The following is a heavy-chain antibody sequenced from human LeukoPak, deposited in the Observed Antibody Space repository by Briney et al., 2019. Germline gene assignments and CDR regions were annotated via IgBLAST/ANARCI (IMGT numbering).Heavy chain of an antibody. J-gene: IGHJ4*02. Sequence: GGSLRLSCAASGFTFSSYSMNWVRQAPGKGLEWVSSISSSSGYIYYADSVKGRFTISRDNAKNSLYLQMNSLRAEDTAVYYCARSIAGAAGIGYWGQGTLVTVSS. CDR2: ISSSSGYI. CDR3: ARSIAGAAGIGY. D-gene: IGHD6-19*01. V-gene: IGHV3-21*01. CDR1: GFTFSSYS.